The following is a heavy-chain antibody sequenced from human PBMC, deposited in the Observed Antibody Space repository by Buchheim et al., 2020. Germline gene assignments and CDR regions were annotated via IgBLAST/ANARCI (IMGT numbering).Heavy chain of an antibody. J-gene: IGHJ4*02. Sequence: QLQLQESGPGLVKPSETLSLTCTVSGGSISSSSYYWGWIRQPPGQGLEWIGSIYYSGSTYYNPSLKSRVTISVETSKNHFSLKLSSVTAADTAVYYCARHYDFWSGYYFDYWGQGTL. CDR2: IYYSGST. CDR1: GGSISSSSYY. D-gene: IGHD3-3*01. V-gene: IGHV4-39*01. CDR3: ARHYDFWSGYYFDY.